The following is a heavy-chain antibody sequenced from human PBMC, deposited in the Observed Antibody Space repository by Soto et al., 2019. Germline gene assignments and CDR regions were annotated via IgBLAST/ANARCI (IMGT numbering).Heavy chain of an antibody. CDR2: ISAYNGNT. CDR1: GYTFTSYG. Sequence: QVQLVQSGAEVKKPGASVKVYCKASGYTFTSYGISWVRQAPGQGLEWMGWISAYNGNTNHAQKLQGRATMTTDTSTSTAYMETMSLRSDDTSVYYCARVSSSSCHDYWGQGSLVTVSS. CDR3: ARVSSSSCHDY. V-gene: IGHV1-18*01. D-gene: IGHD6-13*01. J-gene: IGHJ4*02.